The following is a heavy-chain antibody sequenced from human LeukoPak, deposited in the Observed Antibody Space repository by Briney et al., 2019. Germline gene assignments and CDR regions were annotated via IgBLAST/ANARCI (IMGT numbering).Heavy chain of an antibody. J-gene: IGHJ1*01. Sequence: PGGSLRLSCAASGFTFSNARMSWVRQAPGKGLEWVSAISGSGGSTYYADSVKGRFTIPRDNSKNTLYLQMNSLRAEDTAVYYCAETYYDFWSGLEYFQHWGQGTLVTVSS. CDR3: AETYYDFWSGLEYFQH. CDR1: GFTFSNAR. D-gene: IGHD3-3*01. CDR2: ISGSGGST. V-gene: IGHV3-23*01.